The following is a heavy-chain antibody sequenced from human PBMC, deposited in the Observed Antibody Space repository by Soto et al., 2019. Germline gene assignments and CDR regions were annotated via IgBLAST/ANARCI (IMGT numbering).Heavy chain of an antibody. CDR1: GLTFSDYY. CDR2: ITSSGSSI. CDR3: ARDKGQLVPADGY. J-gene: IGHJ4*02. V-gene: IGHV3-11*01. D-gene: IGHD6-6*01. Sequence: GGSQRLSCAASGLTFSDYYMSWIRQAPGKGLEWVSYITSSGSSIYYADSVKGRFTISRDNAKNSLYLQMNSLRAEDTAVYYCARDKGQLVPADGYWGQGTLVTVSS.